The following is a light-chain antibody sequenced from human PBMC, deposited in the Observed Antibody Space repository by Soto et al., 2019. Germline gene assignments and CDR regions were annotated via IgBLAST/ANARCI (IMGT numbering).Light chain of an antibody. CDR1: QSLNRD. V-gene: IGKV3-15*01. J-gene: IGKJ1*01. CDR3: QQYNNWPGT. Sequence: IVMTQSPATLSVSPGERATLCCRSSQSLNRDLAWYQQKPGQSPRLLIFGASIRATGIPARFSGSGSGTEFTLTIGSLQSEDCALYYCQQYNNWPGTFGQGTKVDIK. CDR2: GAS.